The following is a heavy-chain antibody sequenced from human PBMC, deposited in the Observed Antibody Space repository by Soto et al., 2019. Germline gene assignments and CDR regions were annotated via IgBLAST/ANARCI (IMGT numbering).Heavy chain of an antibody. D-gene: IGHD7-27*01. CDR1: GGSISGYY. V-gene: IGHV4-59*01. CDR2: IYYSGST. J-gene: IGHJ3*02. CDR3: ARDARPLGMGAFDI. Sequence: SETLSLTCTVSGGSISGYYWSWIRQPPGKGLEWIGYIYYSGSTNYNPSLKSRVTISVDTSKNQFSLKLSSVTAADTAVYYCARDARPLGMGAFDIWGQGTMVTVSS.